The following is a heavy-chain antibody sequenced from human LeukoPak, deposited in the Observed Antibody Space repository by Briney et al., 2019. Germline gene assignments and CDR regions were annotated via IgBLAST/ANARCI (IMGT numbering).Heavy chain of an antibody. CDR3: ARYSSRPENWFDP. J-gene: IGHJ5*02. Sequence: GESLKISCEASGYSFTNYWIAWVRQMPGKGLEWMGIIYPGDSDTRYSPSFQGQVSISADKSISTVYLQWSSLKASDTAMYYCARYSSRPENWFDPWGQGTLVTVSS. CDR1: GYSFTNYW. D-gene: IGHD6-13*01. V-gene: IGHV5-51*01. CDR2: IYPGDSDT.